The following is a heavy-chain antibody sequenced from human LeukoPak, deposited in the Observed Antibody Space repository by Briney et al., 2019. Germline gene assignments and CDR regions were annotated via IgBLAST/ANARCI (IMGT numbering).Heavy chain of an antibody. CDR2: IYHSGST. CDR1: GGSISSGGYS. Sequence: PSQTLSLTCAVSGGSISSGGYSWSWIRQPPGKGLEWIGYIYHSGSTYYNPSLKSRVTISVDRSKNQFSLRLSSVTAADTAVYYCARDHTYYYDSSGYYYYYGMDVWGQGTTVTVSS. V-gene: IGHV4-30-2*01. CDR3: ARDHTYYYDSSGYYYYYGMDV. D-gene: IGHD3-22*01. J-gene: IGHJ6*02.